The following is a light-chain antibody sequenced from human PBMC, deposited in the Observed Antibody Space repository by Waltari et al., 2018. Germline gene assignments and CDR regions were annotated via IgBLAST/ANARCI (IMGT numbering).Light chain of an antibody. CDR1: QSVWYSPNNMNY. CDR3: QQYLTTPQT. V-gene: IGKV4-1*01. Sequence: DIVMTQSPDSLAVSLGERATINCKSRQSVWYSPNNMNYLTWYQQKPGQPPKLLISWASIREPGVPDRFSGSGSGTDFTLTISSLQAEDVAVYYCQQYLTTPQTFGQGTKVEIK. CDR2: WAS. J-gene: IGKJ1*01.